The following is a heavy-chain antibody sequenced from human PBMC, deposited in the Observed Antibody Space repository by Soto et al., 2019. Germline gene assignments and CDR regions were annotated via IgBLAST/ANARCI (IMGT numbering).Heavy chain of an antibody. CDR3: ARSTVVNWFDP. Sequence: ETLSLTCTVSGGSINSYYWSWIRQPPGKALEWIGYISYSGSTYYNPPLKSRVTISVDTSKNQFSLKLNSVTAADTAVYYCARSTVVNWFDPWGQGTLVTVSS. V-gene: IGHV4-59*04. CDR2: ISYSGST. CDR1: GGSINSYY. D-gene: IGHD4-17*01. J-gene: IGHJ5*02.